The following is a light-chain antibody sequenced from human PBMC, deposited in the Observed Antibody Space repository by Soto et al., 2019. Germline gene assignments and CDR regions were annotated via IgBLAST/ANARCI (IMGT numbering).Light chain of an antibody. CDR2: DVT. CDR3: ISYTSSSTRV. V-gene: IGLV2-14*01. CDR1: SIDVGGYNY. J-gene: IGLJ2*01. Sequence: QSALTQPASVSGSPGQSITISCSGTSIDVGGYNYVSWYQQHPGKAPKLMIYDVTNRPSGVSYRFSGSKSGNTASLTISGLQAEDEADYYCISYTSSSTRVFGGGTKLTVL.